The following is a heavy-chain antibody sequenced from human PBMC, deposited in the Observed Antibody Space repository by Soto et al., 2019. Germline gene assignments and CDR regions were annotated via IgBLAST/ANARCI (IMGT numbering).Heavy chain of an antibody. J-gene: IGHJ5*02. D-gene: IGHD2-2*01. CDR2: IYHSGST. Sequence: PGKGLEWIGYIYHSGSTYYNPSLKSRVTISVDRSKTQFSLKLSSVPAADTAVYYCARVPTPWGQGTLVTVSS. CDR3: ARVPTP. V-gene: IGHV4-30-2*01.